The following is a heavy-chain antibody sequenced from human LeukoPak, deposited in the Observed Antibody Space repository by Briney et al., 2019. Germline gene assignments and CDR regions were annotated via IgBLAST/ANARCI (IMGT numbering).Heavy chain of an antibody. CDR3: ARRSGYEDYYFDY. V-gene: IGHV4-59*08. D-gene: IGHD5-12*01. Sequence: PSETLSPTCTVSGGSISSYYWSWIRQPPGKGLEWIGYIYYSGSTNYNPSLKSRVTISVDTSKNQFSLKLSSVTAADTAVYYCARRSGYEDYYFDYWGQGTLVTVFS. CDR2: IYYSGST. J-gene: IGHJ4*02. CDR1: GGSISSYY.